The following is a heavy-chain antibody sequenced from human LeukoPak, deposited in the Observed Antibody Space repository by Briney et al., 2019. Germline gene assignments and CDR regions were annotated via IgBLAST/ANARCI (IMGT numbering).Heavy chain of an antibody. V-gene: IGHV3-66*01. CDR2: IYSGGST. CDR1: GFTVSSHY. CDR3: ARTIAVAGTQHFDY. Sequence: PGGSLRLSCAASGFTVSSHYMSWVRQAPGKGLEWVSVIYSGGSTYYADSVKGRFTISRDNSKNTLYLQMNSLRAEDTAVYYCARTIAVAGTQHFDYWGQGTLVTVSS. D-gene: IGHD6-19*01. J-gene: IGHJ4*02.